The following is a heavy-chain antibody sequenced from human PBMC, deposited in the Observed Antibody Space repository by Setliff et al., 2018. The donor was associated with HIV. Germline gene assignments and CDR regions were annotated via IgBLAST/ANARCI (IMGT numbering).Heavy chain of an antibody. CDR3: VNPSGAMGDFDS. Sequence: PSETLSLTCTVSGDSINSGNYYWSWIRQHPGKGLEWIGYIYYSGSTYYSPSLKSRVTLSIDTSKNKFYLKLTSVTAADTAVYYCVNPSGAMGDFDSWGQGTLVTVSS. D-gene: IGHD3-16*01. J-gene: IGHJ4*02. V-gene: IGHV4-31*03. CDR1: GDSINSGNYY. CDR2: IYYSGST.